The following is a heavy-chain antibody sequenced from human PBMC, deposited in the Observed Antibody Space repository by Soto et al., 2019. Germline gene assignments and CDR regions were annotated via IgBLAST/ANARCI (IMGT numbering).Heavy chain of an antibody. D-gene: IGHD6-13*01. Sequence: GGSLRLSCAASGFTFSSYSMNWVRQAPGKGLEWVSSISSSSSYIYYADSVKGRFTISRDNAKNSLYLQMNSLRAEDTAVYYCARDGGQQLPRQYYYMDVWGKGTTVTVSS. J-gene: IGHJ6*03. CDR3: ARDGGQQLPRQYYYMDV. CDR2: ISSSSSYI. CDR1: GFTFSSYS. V-gene: IGHV3-21*01.